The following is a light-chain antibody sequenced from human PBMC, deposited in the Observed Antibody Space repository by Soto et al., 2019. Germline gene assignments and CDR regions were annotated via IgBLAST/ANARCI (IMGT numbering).Light chain of an antibody. CDR3: HQYNNWPFT. J-gene: IGKJ2*01. CDR2: GAS. V-gene: IGKV3-15*01. Sequence: EIVMTQSPATLSVSPAERATLSCRASQSVSSNLAWYQQKPGQAPRLLIFGASTRVTGLPARFSGSGSGTEFTLTISSLQSEDFAVYYCHQYNNWPFTFGQGTKLEIK. CDR1: QSVSSN.